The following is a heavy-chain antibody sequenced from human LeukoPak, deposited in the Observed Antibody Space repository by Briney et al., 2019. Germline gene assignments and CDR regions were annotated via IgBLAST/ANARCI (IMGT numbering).Heavy chain of an antibody. J-gene: IGHJ4*02. CDR1: GFTFSSYA. CDR2: ISGSGGST. CDR3: AEVAYCGGDCYSGPFDY. D-gene: IGHD2-21*02. V-gene: IGHV3-23*01. Sequence: TGGSLRLSCAASGFTFSSYAMSWVRQAPGKGLEWVSAISGSGGSTYYADSVKGRFTISRDNSKNMLYLQMNSLRAEDTAVYYCAEVAYCGGDCYSGPFDYWGQGTLVTVSS.